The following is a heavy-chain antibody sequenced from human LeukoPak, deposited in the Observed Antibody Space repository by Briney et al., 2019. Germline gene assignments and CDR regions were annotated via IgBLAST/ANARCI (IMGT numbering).Heavy chain of an antibody. D-gene: IGHD3-10*01. CDR1: GGTFSSYA. CDR3: ASLGTSRYYYFDY. Sequence: GASVKVSCKASGGTFSSYAISWVRQAPGQGLEWMGGIIPIFGTANYAQKFQGRVTITADESTSTAYMELSSLRSEDTAVYYCASLGTSRYYYFDYWGQGTLVTVSS. J-gene: IGHJ4*02. V-gene: IGHV1-69*13. CDR2: IIPIFGTA.